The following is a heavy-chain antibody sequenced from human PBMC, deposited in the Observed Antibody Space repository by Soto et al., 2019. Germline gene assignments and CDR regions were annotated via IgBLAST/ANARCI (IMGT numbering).Heavy chain of an antibody. CDR1: GFTFTTYW. V-gene: IGHV3-74*01. CDR3: ARGISGSSVAFDY. J-gene: IGHJ4*02. CDR2: IDSDRSVT. D-gene: IGHD3-22*01. Sequence: GGSLRLSCADSGFTFTTYWMHWVRQAPGKGLVWLSRIDSDRSVTTYVDSVKGRFTISRDNAKDTLYLQMNSLSFVDLAMYYCARGISGSSVAFDYWGQGTLVTVSS.